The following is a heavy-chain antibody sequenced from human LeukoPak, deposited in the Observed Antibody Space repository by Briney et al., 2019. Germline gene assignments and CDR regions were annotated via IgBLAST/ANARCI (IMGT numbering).Heavy chain of an antibody. CDR2: TYYRSKWYD. V-gene: IGHV6-1*01. CDR3: AREDPGVVAFGL. D-gene: IGHD2-21*01. J-gene: IGHJ4*02. CDR1: GDSVSSNTAA. Sequence: SQALSLTCAISGDSVSSNTAAWTWIRQSPSRGLEWLGRTYYRSKWYDDYAVSVKSRIIINPDTSKNQFSLQLNSVTPDDTAVYYCAREDPGVVAFGLWGQGTLVTVSS.